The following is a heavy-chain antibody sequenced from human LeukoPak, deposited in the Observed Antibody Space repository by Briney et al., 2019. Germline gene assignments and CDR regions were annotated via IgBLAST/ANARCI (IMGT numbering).Heavy chain of an antibody. D-gene: IGHD3-3*01. CDR3: AKAELGVDTFFDY. CDR2: IRYDGSNK. CDR1: GFTFSSYG. V-gene: IGHV3-30*02. Sequence: GGSLRLSCAASGFTFSSYGMHWVRQAPGKGLEWVAFIRYDGSNKYYADSVQGRFTISRDNSKRTLFLQMNSLRAEDTAFYYCAKAELGVDTFFDYWGQGTLVTVSS. J-gene: IGHJ4*02.